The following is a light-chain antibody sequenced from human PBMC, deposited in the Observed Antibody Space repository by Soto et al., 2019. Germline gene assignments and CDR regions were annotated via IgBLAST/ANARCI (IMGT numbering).Light chain of an antibody. CDR3: QQYNSQWR. J-gene: IGKJ1*01. CDR1: QSISSW. CDR2: KAS. Sequence: DIQMTQSPSTLSASVGDRVTITCRASQSISSWLAWYQQKPGRAPKLLIYKASSLESGVPSRFSGSGSGTEFTLTISSLQPDDFATYYCQQYNSQWRFGQGTKVEFK. V-gene: IGKV1-5*03.